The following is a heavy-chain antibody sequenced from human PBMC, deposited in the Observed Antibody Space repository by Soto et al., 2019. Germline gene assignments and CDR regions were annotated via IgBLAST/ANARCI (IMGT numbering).Heavy chain of an antibody. D-gene: IGHD2-15*01. J-gene: IGHJ5*02. Sequence: ASVKVSCKASGYTFTSYDINWVRQATGQGLEWMGWMNPNSGNTGYAQKFQGRVTMTRNTSISTAYMELSSLRSEDTAVYYCARHSRRVYCSGGSCYSELNWFDPWGQGPLVTVSS. V-gene: IGHV1-8*01. CDR1: GYTFTSYD. CDR2: MNPNSGNT. CDR3: ARHSRRVYCSGGSCYSELNWFDP.